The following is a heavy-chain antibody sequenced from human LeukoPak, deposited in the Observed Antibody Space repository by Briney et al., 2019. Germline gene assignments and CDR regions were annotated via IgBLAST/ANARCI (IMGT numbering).Heavy chain of an antibody. J-gene: IGHJ4*02. CDR2: ISSSGSTI. CDR1: GFTFSSYE. Sequence: PGGSLRLSCAASGFTFSSYEMNWVRQAPGKGLEWVSYISSSGSTIYYADSVKGRFTISRDNAKNSLYLQMNSLRAEDTAVYYCARGSICGGDCYSYFDNWGQGTLVTVSS. CDR3: ARGSICGGDCYSYFDN. D-gene: IGHD2-21*02. V-gene: IGHV3-48*03.